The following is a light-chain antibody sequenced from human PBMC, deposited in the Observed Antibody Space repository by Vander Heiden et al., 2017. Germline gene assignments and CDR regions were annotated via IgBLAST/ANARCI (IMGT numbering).Light chain of an antibody. CDR1: QGLVHTDGDVY. CDR3: MQGTRWPT. Sequence: EVVMTQSPMSLVATVEQAVSFSCKSSQGLVHTDGDVYVNWYHQRPGQSPRRLIDKVSNRASGVPDRFSGSGSGTDFTLRISRVEADDVGIYFCMQGTRWPTFGPGT. V-gene: IGKV2-30*02. J-gene: IGKJ3*01. CDR2: KVS.